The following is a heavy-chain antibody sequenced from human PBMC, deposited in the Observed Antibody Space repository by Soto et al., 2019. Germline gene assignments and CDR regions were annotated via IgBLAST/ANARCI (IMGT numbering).Heavy chain of an antibody. Sequence: SVKVSCKASGGTFSSYTISWVRQAPGQGLEWMGRIIPILGNANYAQKFQGRVTMTTDTSTSTAYMELSSPRSEDTAAYYCGRGLRVAGYHVHERYMDVWGKGITVSVS. V-gene: IGHV1-69*02. CDR3: GRGLRVAGYHVHERYMDV. J-gene: IGHJ6*03. D-gene: IGHD3-10*01. CDR1: GGTFSSYT. CDR2: IIPILGNA.